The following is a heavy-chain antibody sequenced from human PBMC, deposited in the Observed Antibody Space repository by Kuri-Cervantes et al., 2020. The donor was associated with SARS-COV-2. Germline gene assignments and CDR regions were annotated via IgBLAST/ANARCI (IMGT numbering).Heavy chain of an antibody. D-gene: IGHD2-15*01. CDR3: ARGRGEGYCSGGSCYPGGKYYYYYYGMDV. J-gene: IGHJ6*02. CDR2: INHSGGT. V-gene: IGHV4-34*01. Sequence: SQTLSLTCAVYGGSFSGYYWSWIRQPPGKGLEWIGEINHSGGTNYNPSLKSRVTISVDTSKNQFSLKLSSVTAADTAVYYCARGRGEGYCSGGSCYPGGKYYYYYYGMDVWAKGPRSPSP. CDR1: GGSFSGYY.